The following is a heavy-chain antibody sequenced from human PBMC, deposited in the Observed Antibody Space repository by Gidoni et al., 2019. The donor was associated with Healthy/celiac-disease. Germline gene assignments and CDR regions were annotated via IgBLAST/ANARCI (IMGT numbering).Heavy chain of an antibody. CDR3: AREWGYSSSLYPTGNNWFDP. Sequence: QVQLQESGPGLVKPSETLSPTCTVSGGYISSYYWSWIRPPPGKGLEWIGYIYYSGSTNYNPSLKSRVTISVDTSKNQFSLKLSSVTAADTAVYYCAREWGYSSSLYPTGNNWFDPWGQGTLVTVSS. CDR1: GGYISSYY. J-gene: IGHJ5*02. V-gene: IGHV4-59*01. D-gene: IGHD6-13*01. CDR2: IYYSGST.